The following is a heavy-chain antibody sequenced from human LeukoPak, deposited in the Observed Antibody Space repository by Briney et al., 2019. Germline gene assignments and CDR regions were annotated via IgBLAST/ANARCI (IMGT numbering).Heavy chain of an antibody. J-gene: IGHJ4*02. D-gene: IGHD2-21*02. Sequence: PGGSLRLSCAASGFTFSSYAMSWVRQAPGKGLEWVSSISSSSSYIYYADSVKGRFTISRDNAKNSLYLQMNSLRAEDTAVYYCARTFPAYCGGDCYSDYWGQGTLVTVSS. CDR2: ISSSSSYI. CDR3: ARTFPAYCGGDCYSDY. V-gene: IGHV3-21*04. CDR1: GFTFSSYA.